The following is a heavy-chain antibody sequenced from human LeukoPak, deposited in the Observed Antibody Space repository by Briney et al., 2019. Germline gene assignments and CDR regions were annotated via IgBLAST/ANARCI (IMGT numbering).Heavy chain of an antibody. Sequence: GGSLRLSCAASGFSFSSYAVSWVRQAPGKGLEWVSAISDSGGSTYYSVSVKGRFTISRDNSKNTLYLQMSSLRAADTAVYYCAKALYGDYGRFDYWGQGTLVTVSS. J-gene: IGHJ4*02. CDR1: GFSFSSYA. V-gene: IGHV3-23*01. CDR3: AKALYGDYGRFDY. CDR2: ISDSGGST. D-gene: IGHD4-17*01.